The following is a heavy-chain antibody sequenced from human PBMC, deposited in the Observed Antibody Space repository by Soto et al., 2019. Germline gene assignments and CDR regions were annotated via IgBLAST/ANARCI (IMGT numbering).Heavy chain of an antibody. CDR1: GFTFSSYA. Sequence: GGSLRLSCAASGFTFSSYAMSWVRQAPGKGLEWVSAISGSGGSTYYADSVKGRFTISRDNSKNTLYLQMNSLRAEDTAVYYCAIAHDIVLVPADYPWGQGTLVTVSS. V-gene: IGHV3-23*01. J-gene: IGHJ5*02. D-gene: IGHD2-2*01. CDR3: AIAHDIVLVPADYP. CDR2: ISGSGGST.